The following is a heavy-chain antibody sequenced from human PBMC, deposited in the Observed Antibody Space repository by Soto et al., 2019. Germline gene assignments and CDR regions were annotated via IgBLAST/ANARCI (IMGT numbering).Heavy chain of an antibody. CDR2: IIPIPGTA. CDR3: ARSQGSSTSLELYYYYYYGMDV. D-gene: IGHD2-2*01. V-gene: IGHV1-69*01. Sequence: QVQLVQSGAEVKKPGSSVKVSCKASGRTFGSYAISWVRQAPGQGLEWMGGIIPIPGTANYAQKFQGRVTIAADESTSKAYMELSSLRSEDTAVYYCARSQGSSTSLELYYYYYYGMDVWGQGTTVTVSS. CDR1: GRTFGSYA. J-gene: IGHJ6*02.